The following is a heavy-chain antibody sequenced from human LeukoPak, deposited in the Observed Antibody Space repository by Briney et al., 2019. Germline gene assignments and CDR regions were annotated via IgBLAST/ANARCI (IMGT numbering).Heavy chain of an antibody. CDR3: ARQGYMDV. V-gene: IGHV4-38-2*02. CDR2: IYYSGST. Sequence: SETLSLTCIVSGYSINRDYHWAWIRQPPGKGLEWIGSIYYSGSTYYNPSLKSRVTISVDTSKNQFSLKLSSVTAADTAVYYCARQGYMDVWGKGTTVTVSS. J-gene: IGHJ6*03. CDR1: GYSINRDYH.